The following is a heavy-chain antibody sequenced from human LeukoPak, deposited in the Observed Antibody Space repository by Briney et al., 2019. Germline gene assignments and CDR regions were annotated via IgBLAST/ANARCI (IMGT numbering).Heavy chain of an antibody. J-gene: IGHJ1*01. CDR1: GFTFSNYW. V-gene: IGHV3-74*01. CDR3: ATGNYYDSRGYYTFGH. CDR2: INSDGSTT. Sequence: GGSLRLSCAASGFTFSNYWMHWVRQAPGKGLVWVSRINSDGSTTSYADSVKGGFTISRDNAKNTLYLQMNSLRAEDTAVYYCATGNYYDSRGYYTFGHWGQGTLVTVSS. D-gene: IGHD3-22*01.